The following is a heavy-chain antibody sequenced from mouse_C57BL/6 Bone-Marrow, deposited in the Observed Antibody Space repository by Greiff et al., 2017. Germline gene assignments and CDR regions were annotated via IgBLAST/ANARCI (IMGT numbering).Heavy chain of an antibody. CDR2: INPNNGGT. V-gene: IGHV1-26*01. CDR3: ARDDVYCLAWVAY. J-gene: IGHJ3*01. Sequence: EVQLQQSGPELVKPGASVKISCKASGYTFTDYYMHWVKQSHGKSLEWIGDINPNNGGTSYNQKFKGKATLTVDKSSSTAYMDLRSLTSEDSAVYYCARDDVYCLAWVAYWGQGTLVTVSA. CDR1: GYTFTDYY. D-gene: IGHD2-3*01.